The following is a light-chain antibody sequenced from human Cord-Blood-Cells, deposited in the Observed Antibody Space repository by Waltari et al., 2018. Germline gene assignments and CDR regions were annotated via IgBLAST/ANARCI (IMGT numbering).Light chain of an antibody. Sequence: QSALTQPRSVSGSPGQSVTISCTGHSSDVGGYNYVSWYQQHPGKAPKLMIYDVSKRPSGVPDRFSGSKSGNTASLTISGLQAEDEADYYCCSYAGSYTSYVFGTGTKVTVL. CDR3: CSYAGSYTSYV. V-gene: IGLV2-11*01. J-gene: IGLJ1*01. CDR1: SSDVGGYNY. CDR2: DVS.